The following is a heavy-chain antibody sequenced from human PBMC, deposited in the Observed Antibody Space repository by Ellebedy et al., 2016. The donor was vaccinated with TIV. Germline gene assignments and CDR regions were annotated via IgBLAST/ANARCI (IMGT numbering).Heavy chain of an antibody. Sequence: MPSETLSLTCTVSGGSISSYYWSWIRQPAGKGLEWLGRIYTSGSAKYNPSLKSRVTMSVDTSKNQFSLKLSSVTAADTAVYYCARGTHDSGTSYDVDYYYGMDVWGQGTTVSVSS. CDR2: IYTSGSA. D-gene: IGHD3-10*01. J-gene: IGHJ6*02. V-gene: IGHV4-4*07. CDR3: ARGTHDSGTSYDVDYYYGMDV. CDR1: GGSISSYY.